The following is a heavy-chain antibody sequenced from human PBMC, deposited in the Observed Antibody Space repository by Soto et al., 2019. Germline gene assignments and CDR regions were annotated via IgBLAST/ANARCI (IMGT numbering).Heavy chain of an antibody. CDR2: ICYSGST. J-gene: IGHJ5*02. CDR1: GGSISSYY. Sequence: SETLSLTCTVSGGSISSYYWSWIRQPPGKGLEWIGYICYSGSTNYNRSLKSRVTISAHTYKNQFSQNLSSVTAADMGLYYCARGFAVRFLEWRTAVDAWAQGTLVTVS. V-gene: IGHV4-59*01. D-gene: IGHD3-3*01. CDR3: ARGFAVRFLEWRTAVDA.